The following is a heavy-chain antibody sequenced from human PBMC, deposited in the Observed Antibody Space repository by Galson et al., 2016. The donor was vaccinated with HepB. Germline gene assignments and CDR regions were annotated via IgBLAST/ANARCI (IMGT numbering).Heavy chain of an antibody. CDR2: IYPRDSDT. Sequence: QSGAEVTKPGESLKISCKGSGYSFTSFWIAWVHQMPGKGPEWMGIIYPRDSDTRYSPSFQGRVTISADKSINTAYLQWSSLKASDTAMYYCARHGGSYYTGNHFWGQGTLVTVSS. V-gene: IGHV5-51*07. D-gene: IGHD1-26*01. CDR3: ARHGGSYYTGNHF. J-gene: IGHJ4*02. CDR1: GYSFTSFW.